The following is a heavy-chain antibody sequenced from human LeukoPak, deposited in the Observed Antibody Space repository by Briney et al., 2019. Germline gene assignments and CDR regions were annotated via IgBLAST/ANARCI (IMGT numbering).Heavy chain of an antibody. CDR2: ISTSGSTK. D-gene: IGHD2-2*01. Sequence: GGSLRLSCAASGFTFSSYEMNWVRQAPGKGLEWVSYISTSGSTKYYADSVKGRFTISRDNSRDRIYLQMNSLRTDDTAVYYCARLQPLVIPAAKLGFDYWGQGTLVTVSS. V-gene: IGHV3-48*03. CDR1: GFTFSSYE. J-gene: IGHJ4*02. CDR3: ARLQPLVIPAAKLGFDY.